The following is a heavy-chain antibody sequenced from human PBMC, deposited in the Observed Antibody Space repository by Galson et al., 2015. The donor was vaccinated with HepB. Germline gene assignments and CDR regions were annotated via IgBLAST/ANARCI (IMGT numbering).Heavy chain of an antibody. CDR1: GDSVSSNSAA. D-gene: IGHD6-13*01. CDR2: TYYRSKWYN. CDR3: ATIYSTARDASDAFDT. Sequence: CAISGDSVSSNSAAWNWIRQSPSRGLEWLGRTYYRSKWYNDYAVSVKSRITINPDTSKNQFSLQLSSVTPEDTAVYYCATIYSTARDASDAFDTWGQGTVVTVSS. V-gene: IGHV6-1*01. J-gene: IGHJ3*02.